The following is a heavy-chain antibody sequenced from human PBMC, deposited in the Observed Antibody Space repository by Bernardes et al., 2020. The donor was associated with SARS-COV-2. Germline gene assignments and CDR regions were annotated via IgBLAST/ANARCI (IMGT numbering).Heavy chain of an antibody. D-gene: IGHD3-10*01. CDR3: ARDYFPDYYYGMDV. CDR1: GGSISSGGYY. Sequence: SETLSLTCTVSGGSISSGGYYWSWIRQHPGKGLEWIGYIYYSGSTYYNPSLKSRVTISVDTSKNQFSLKLSSVTAADTAVYYCARDYFPDYYYGMDVWGQGTTVTVSS. CDR2: IYYSGST. J-gene: IGHJ6*02. V-gene: IGHV4-31*03.